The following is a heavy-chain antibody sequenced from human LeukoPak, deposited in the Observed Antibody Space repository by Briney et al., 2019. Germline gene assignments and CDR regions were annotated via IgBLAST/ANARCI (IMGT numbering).Heavy chain of an antibody. J-gene: IGHJ4*02. CDR2: ISGTGTSI. V-gene: IGHV3-48*03. D-gene: IGHD1-20*01. Sequence: PGGSLRLSCAASGFTFSSYEMNGVRQAPGKGLEWVSFISGTGTSIYYADSVKGRFTISRDNAKNSLYLQMNSLRAEDTAVYYCASGHNFLDYWGQGTPVTVSS. CDR3: ASGHNFLDY. CDR1: GFTFSSYE.